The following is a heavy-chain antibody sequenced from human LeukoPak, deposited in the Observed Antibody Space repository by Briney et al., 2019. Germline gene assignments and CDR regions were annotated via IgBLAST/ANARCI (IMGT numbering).Heavy chain of an antibody. Sequence: GGSLRLSCAASGFTFSTYVMNWVRRAPGKGLEWVSYIGSSDTIYSADSVKGRFTISRDNAKNSLYLQMNSLRAEDTAVYYCARVAHFDILPNNWYFDLWGRGTLVTVSS. CDR1: GFTFSTYV. CDR3: ARVAHFDILPNNWYFDL. J-gene: IGHJ2*01. D-gene: IGHD3-9*01. CDR2: IGSSDTI. V-gene: IGHV3-48*03.